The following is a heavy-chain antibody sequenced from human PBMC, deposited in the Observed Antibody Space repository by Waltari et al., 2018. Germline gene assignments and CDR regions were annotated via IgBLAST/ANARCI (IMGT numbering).Heavy chain of an antibody. V-gene: IGHV1-2*04. J-gene: IGHJ6*02. CDR2: ISPNNGDT. Sequence: QVQLVQSGAEVKNLGASVRVSCQASGYSFRDNHMHWVRQAPGQGLEWVGWISPNNGDTNYAQRFQGWVTMTSDSSISTAYMELNRLRSDDTAVYYCARGGYSYGYGMDVWGQGTTVIVSS. D-gene: IGHD5-12*01. CDR1: GYSFRDNH. CDR3: ARGGYSYGYGMDV.